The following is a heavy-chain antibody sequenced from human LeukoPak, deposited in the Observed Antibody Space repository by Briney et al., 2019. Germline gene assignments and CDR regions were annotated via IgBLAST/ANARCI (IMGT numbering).Heavy chain of an antibody. D-gene: IGHD2-2*01. J-gene: IGHJ5*02. CDR3: ASLYIVVVPAAMPHWFDP. Sequence: GGSLRLSSAASGFTFSSYAMHWVRQAPGKGLEWVAVISYDGSNKYYADSVKGRFTISRDNSKNTLYLQMNSLRAEDTAVYYCASLYIVVVPAAMPHWFDPWGQGTLVTVSS. CDR1: GFTFSSYA. CDR2: ISYDGSNK. V-gene: IGHV3-30*04.